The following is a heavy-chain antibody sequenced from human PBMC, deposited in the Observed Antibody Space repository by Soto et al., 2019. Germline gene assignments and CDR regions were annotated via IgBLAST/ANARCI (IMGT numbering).Heavy chain of an antibody. D-gene: IGHD6-19*01. V-gene: IGHV4-4*07. Sequence: PSETLSLTCRVSGDSISTYYWSWIRQSAGKGLEWIGRTYITGDTNYNPSLKSRLTMSVDTSKNQLSLKLSSVTAADTAVYYYAREYKETVDGPKPLYFDYWGQGTPVTVS. CDR1: GDSISTYY. J-gene: IGHJ4*02. CDR3: AREYKETVDGPKPLYFDY. CDR2: TYITGDT.